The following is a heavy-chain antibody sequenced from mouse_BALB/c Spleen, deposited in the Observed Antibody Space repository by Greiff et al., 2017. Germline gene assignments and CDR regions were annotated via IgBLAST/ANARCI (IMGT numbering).Heavy chain of an antibody. CDR3: AREATSYDYDGGYAMDY. J-gene: IGHJ4*01. CDR2: ISYSGST. Sequence: EVMLVESGPGLVKPSQSLSLTCTVTGYSITSDYAWNWIRQFPGNKLEWMGYISYSGSTSYNPSLKSRISITRDTSKNQFFLQLNSVTTEDTATYYCAREATSYDYDGGYAMDYWGQGTSVTVSS. D-gene: IGHD2-4*01. CDR1: GYSITSDYA. V-gene: IGHV3-2*02.